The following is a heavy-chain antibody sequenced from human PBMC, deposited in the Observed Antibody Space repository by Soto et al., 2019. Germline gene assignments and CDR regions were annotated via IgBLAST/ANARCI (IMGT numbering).Heavy chain of an antibody. CDR2: ISYDGSNK. J-gene: IGHJ6*03. D-gene: IGHD3-10*01. CDR3: AKGADLGDYYSYVDV. CDR1: GFTFSSYG. Sequence: QVQLVESGGGVVQPGRSLRLSCAASGFTFSSYGMHWVRQAAGKGLEWVAVISYDGSNKYYADSVKGRFTISRDNSKNTLSLQMNSLRAEDTAVYYCAKGADLGDYYSYVDVWGKGTTVTVSS. V-gene: IGHV3-30*18.